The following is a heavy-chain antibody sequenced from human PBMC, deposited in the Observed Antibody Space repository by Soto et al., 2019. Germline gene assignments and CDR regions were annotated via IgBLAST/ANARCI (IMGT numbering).Heavy chain of an antibody. V-gene: IGHV4-39*01. CDR3: ARFDYGDYDFDY. Sequence: SETLSLTCTVAGGSISSSSYYWGWIRQPPGKGLEWIGSIYYSGSTYYNPSLKSRVTISVDTSKNQFSLKLSSVTAADTAVYYCARFDYGDYDFDYWGQGTLVTVSS. CDR1: GGSISSSSYY. J-gene: IGHJ4*02. CDR2: IYYSGST. D-gene: IGHD4-17*01.